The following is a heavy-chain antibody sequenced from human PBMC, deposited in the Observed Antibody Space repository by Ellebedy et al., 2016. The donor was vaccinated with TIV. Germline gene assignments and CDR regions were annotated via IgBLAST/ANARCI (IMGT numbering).Heavy chain of an antibody. CDR1: GGSISSSSYY. D-gene: IGHD6-19*01. Sequence: MPSETLSLTCTVSGGSISSSSYYWGWIRQPPGKGLEWIGSIYYGGSTYYNPSLQSRVTISVDTSKNQVSLKLSSVTAADTAVYYCARHPLEWLVGPMYFDYWGQGTLVTVSS. CDR3: ARHPLEWLVGPMYFDY. CDR2: IYYGGST. V-gene: IGHV4-39*01. J-gene: IGHJ4*02.